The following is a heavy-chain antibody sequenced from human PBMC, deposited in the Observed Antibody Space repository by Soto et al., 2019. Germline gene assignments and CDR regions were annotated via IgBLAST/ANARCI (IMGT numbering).Heavy chain of an antibody. CDR3: ARRQSSSWYGL. V-gene: IGHV4-39*01. CDR2: IYYSGST. J-gene: IGHJ4*02. CDR1: GGSIISSSYY. Sequence: SETLSLTCTFSGGSIISSSYYWGWIRQPPGKGLEWIGSIYYSGSTYYNPPLKSRVTISVDTSKNQFSLKLSSVTAADTAVYYCARRQSSSWYGLWGQGTLVTVSS. D-gene: IGHD6-13*01.